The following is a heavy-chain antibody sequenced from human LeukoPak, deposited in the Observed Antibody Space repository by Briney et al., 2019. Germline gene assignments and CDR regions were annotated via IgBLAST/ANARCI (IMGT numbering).Heavy chain of an antibody. V-gene: IGHV1-8*03. CDR2: MNPNSGNT. CDR3: ARDLSAAGRVNWFDP. J-gene: IGHJ5*02. Sequence: ASVKVSCKASGYTFTSYDINWVRQATGQGLEWMGWMNPNSGNTGYAQKFQGRVTITWNTSINTAYMELSSLRSEDTAVYYCARDLSAAGRVNWFDPWGQGTLVTVSS. CDR1: GYTFTSYD. D-gene: IGHD6-13*01.